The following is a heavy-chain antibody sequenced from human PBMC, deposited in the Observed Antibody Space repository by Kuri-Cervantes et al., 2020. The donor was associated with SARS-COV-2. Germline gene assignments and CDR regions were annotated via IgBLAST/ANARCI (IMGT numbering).Heavy chain of an antibody. Sequence: SVKVSCKASGYTFTSYYMHWVRQAPGQGLEWMGGIIPIFGTANYAQKFQGRVTITADESTSTAYMELSSLRSDDTAVYYCARKISITILVRVWQYFDYWGQGTLVTVSS. D-gene: IGHD3-3*01. CDR2: IIPIFGTA. CDR1: GYTFTSYY. V-gene: IGHV1-69*13. CDR3: ARKISITILVRVWQYFDY. J-gene: IGHJ4*02.